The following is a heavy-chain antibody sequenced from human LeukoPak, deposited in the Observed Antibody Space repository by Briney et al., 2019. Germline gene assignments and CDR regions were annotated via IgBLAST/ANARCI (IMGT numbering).Heavy chain of an antibody. Sequence: GGSLRLSCAASGFTFSSYSMNWVRQAAGKGLEWVSYISSSSSTIYYADSVKGRFNISRDNAKNSLYLQMNSLRAEDTAVYYCARDRGYSYGSTYWGQGTLVTVSS. D-gene: IGHD5-18*01. CDR3: ARDRGYSYGSTY. V-gene: IGHV3-48*01. J-gene: IGHJ4*02. CDR1: GFTFSSYS. CDR2: ISSSSSTI.